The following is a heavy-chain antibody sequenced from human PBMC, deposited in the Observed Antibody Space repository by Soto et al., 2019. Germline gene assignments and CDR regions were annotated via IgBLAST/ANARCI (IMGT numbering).Heavy chain of an antibody. V-gene: IGHV1-18*01. CDR1: GYTFTSYG. CDR3: ASEKGFCSGGSCYYEYYSDY. CDR2: ISAYNGNT. Sequence: ASVKVSCKASGYTFTSYGFSWVRQAPGQGLEWMGWISAYNGNTNYAQKLQGRVTMTTDTSTSTAYMELRSLRSDDTAVYYCASEKGFCSGGSCYYEYYSDYWGQGTLVTVSS. J-gene: IGHJ4*02. D-gene: IGHD2-15*01.